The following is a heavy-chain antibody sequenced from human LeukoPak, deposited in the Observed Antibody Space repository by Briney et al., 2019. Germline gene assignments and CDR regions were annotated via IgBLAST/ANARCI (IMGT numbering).Heavy chain of an antibody. J-gene: IGHJ5*02. Sequence: PGGSLRLSCAASGFTVSSNYMSWVRQAPGKGLEWVSVIYSGGSTYYADSVKGRLTISRDNSKNTLYLQMNSLRAEDTAVYHCARVKYSCSSIWFDPWGQGTLVTVSS. CDR3: ARVKYSCSSIWFDP. V-gene: IGHV3-66*02. CDR1: GFTVSSNY. D-gene: IGHD6-6*01. CDR2: IYSGGST.